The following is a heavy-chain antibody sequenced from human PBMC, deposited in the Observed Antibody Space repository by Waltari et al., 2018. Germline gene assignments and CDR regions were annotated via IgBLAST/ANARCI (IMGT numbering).Heavy chain of an antibody. CDR2: ISGSVGST. CDR3: ATTSGWWQGYAFDI. CDR1: GFTFSSYA. V-gene: IGHV3-23*01. Sequence: EVQLLESGGGLVQPGGSLRLSCAASGFTFSSYALSWVRQAPGKGLEWVSAISGSVGSTYYADSLKGRFTISRDNSKNTLYLQMNSLRAEDTAVYYCATTSGWWQGYAFDIWGQGTMVTVSS. D-gene: IGHD2-15*01. J-gene: IGHJ3*02.